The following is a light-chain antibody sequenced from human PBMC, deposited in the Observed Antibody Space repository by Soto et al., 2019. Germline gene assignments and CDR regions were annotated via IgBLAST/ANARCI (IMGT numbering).Light chain of an antibody. CDR2: GAS. CDR1: QSISTY. J-gene: IGKJ1*01. CDR3: QQSYSMPWT. V-gene: IGKV1-39*01. Sequence: DIQMTQSPSSLSASLGDRVTITCRASQSISTYLNWYQQKPGKAPKLLIYGASSLQSGVPSRFSGSGSGTDFTLTISSLQREDFASYHCQQSYSMPWTFGQGTKVEIK.